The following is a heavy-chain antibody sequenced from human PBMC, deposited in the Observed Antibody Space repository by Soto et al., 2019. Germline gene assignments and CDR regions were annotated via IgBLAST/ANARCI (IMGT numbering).Heavy chain of an antibody. V-gene: IGHV3-30*02. CDR2: MSYDGSDT. D-gene: IGHD3-10*02. CDR3: TIVRVADSALDH. Sequence: GGSLRLSCVGSGFIFSSNGMHWVRQTPGKGLEWVAFMSYDGSDTFYADSVKGRFTISRDNSKNTLFLHMSNLRAEDTAMYYCTIVRVADSALDHWGQGTLVTVSS. CDR1: GFIFSSNG. J-gene: IGHJ4*02.